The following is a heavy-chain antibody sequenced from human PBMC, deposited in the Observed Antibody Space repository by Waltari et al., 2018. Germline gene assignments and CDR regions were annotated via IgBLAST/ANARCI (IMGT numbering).Heavy chain of an antibody. D-gene: IGHD3-3*01. CDR2: IYSSGST. Sequence: QFQLQESGPGLVRPSETLSLACTVSGDSISRSSYYRAWIRQPPGKGLEWIGTIYSSGSTSYNSSLKSRVTISIDTSKNQFSLMLSSVTAADTAVYYCAKRENFNFWRDAFDLWGQGTMVTVSS. J-gene: IGHJ3*01. V-gene: IGHV4-39*07. CDR1: GDSISRSSYY. CDR3: AKRENFNFWRDAFDL.